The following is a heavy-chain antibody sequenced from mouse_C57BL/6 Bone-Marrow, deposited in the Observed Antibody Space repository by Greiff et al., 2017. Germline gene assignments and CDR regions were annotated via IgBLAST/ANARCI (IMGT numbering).Heavy chain of an antibody. V-gene: IGHV1-81*01. CDR3: ASYYYGGSSFAY. J-gene: IGHJ3*01. D-gene: IGHD1-1*01. Sequence: VQLQQSGAELVRPGASVKLSCKASGYTFTSYGISWVKQRTGQGLEWIGEIEPRSGNTYSNEKFKGKATLTADKSSNTAYMELRSLTSEDSAVYFCASYYYGGSSFAYWGQGTLVTVSA. CDR2: IEPRSGNT. CDR1: GYTFTSYG.